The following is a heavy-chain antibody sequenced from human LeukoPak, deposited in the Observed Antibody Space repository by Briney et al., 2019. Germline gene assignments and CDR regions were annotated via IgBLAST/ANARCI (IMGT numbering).Heavy chain of an antibody. J-gene: IGHJ3*02. CDR3: ARMPRPYYYDSSAIDAFDI. CDR1: GFSLSTRGMC. Sequence: SGPTLVNPTQTLTLTCTFSGFSLSTRGMCVSWIRQPPGKALEWLARIDSDDDKYYSASLKTRLTLSKDTSKNQVVLTMTSMDPVDTATYYCARMPRPYYYDSSAIDAFDIWGQGTMVTVSS. V-gene: IGHV2-70*11. D-gene: IGHD3-22*01. CDR2: IDSDDDK.